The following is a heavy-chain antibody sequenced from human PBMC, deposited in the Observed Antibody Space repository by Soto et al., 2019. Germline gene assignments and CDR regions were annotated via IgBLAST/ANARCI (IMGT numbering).Heavy chain of an antibody. CDR2: IYIGGAT. J-gene: IGHJ3*02. V-gene: IGHV3-66*01. CDR1: GFTVSSNY. CDR3: ARDLNSGGLYTFDI. Sequence: GGSLRLSCAASGFTVSSNYMSWFRQAPGKGLEWVSVIYIGGATYYADSVKGRFTISRDDSKNTLFLHMNSLRAEDTAVYYCARDLNSGGLYTFDIWGQGTMVTVSS. D-gene: IGHD6-19*01.